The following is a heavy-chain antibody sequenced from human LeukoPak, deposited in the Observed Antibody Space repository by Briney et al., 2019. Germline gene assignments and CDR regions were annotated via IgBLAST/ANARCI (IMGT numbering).Heavy chain of an antibody. V-gene: IGHV4-34*01. D-gene: IGHD5-18*01. CDR2: INHSGST. CDR1: GGSFSGYY. J-gene: IGHJ3*02. CDR3: ARTLAASYGAFDI. Sequence: PSETLSLTCAVYGGSFSGYYWSWIRQPPGKGLEWIGEINHSGSTNYNPSLKSRVTISVDTSKNQFSLKLSSVTAADTAVYYCARTLAASYGAFDIWGQGTMVTVSS.